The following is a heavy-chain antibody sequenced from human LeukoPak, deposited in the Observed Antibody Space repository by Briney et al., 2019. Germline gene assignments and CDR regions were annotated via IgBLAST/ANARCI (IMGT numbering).Heavy chain of an antibody. J-gene: IGHJ5*02. V-gene: IGHV4-39*01. CDR1: GGSISSSSYY. Sequence: KPSETLSLTCTVSGGSISSSSYYWGWIRQPPGKGLEWIGSIYYSGSTYYNPSLKSRVTISVDTSKNQFSLKLSSVTAADTAVYYCARHDLTNIVVVPAAVNLFDPWGQGTLVTVSS. D-gene: IGHD2-2*01. CDR3: ARHDLTNIVVVPAAVNLFDP. CDR2: IYYSGST.